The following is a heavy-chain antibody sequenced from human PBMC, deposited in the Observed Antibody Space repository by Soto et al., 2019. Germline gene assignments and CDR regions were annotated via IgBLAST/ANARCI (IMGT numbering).Heavy chain of an antibody. Sequence: SETLSLTCTVSGGSISSHYWSWIRQPAGKGLEWIGRIYASGSTNYNPSLKSRVTMSVDTSKNQFSLKLSSVTAADTAVYYCARGFLYCSSTSCFPYYYGMDVWGQGTTVTVSS. J-gene: IGHJ6*02. CDR2: IYASGST. D-gene: IGHD2-2*01. V-gene: IGHV4-4*07. CDR1: GGSISSHY. CDR3: ARGFLYCSSTSCFPYYYGMDV.